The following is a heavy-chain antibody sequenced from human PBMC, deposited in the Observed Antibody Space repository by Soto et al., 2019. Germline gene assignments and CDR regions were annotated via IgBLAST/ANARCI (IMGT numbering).Heavy chain of an antibody. Sequence: VQLVESGGGVVQPGRSLRLSCAASGFTFSSYGMHWVRQAPGKGLEWVAVIWYDGSNKYYADSVKGRFTISRDNSKNTLYLQMNSLRAEDTAVYYCATDFAYYYDSSGYYHSYYFDYWGQGTLVTVSS. J-gene: IGHJ4*02. V-gene: IGHV3-33*01. CDR2: IWYDGSNK. CDR1: GFTFSSYG. CDR3: ATDFAYYYDSSGYYHSYYFDY. D-gene: IGHD3-22*01.